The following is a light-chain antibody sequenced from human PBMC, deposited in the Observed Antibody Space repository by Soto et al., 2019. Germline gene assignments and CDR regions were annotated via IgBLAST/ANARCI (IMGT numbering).Light chain of an antibody. CDR3: SSYTSSSSLWV. V-gene: IGLV2-14*01. CDR1: SSDVGGYNY. CDR2: DVS. Sequence: QSVLTQPASVSGSPGQSITISCTGTSSDVGGYNYVSWYQQHPGKAPKLMIYDVSNRPSGVSNRFSGSKSGNTASLTISGLQAEDEADYYCSSYTSSSSLWVFGSGTKLTVL. J-gene: IGLJ1*01.